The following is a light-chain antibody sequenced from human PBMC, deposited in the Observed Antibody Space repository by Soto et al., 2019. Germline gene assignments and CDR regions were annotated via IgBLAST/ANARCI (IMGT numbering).Light chain of an antibody. CDR3: SSNTTSNTRQIV. V-gene: IGLV2-14*03. CDR2: DVS. Sequence: QSVLTQPASVSGSPGQSITISCTGTSSDVGGYNYVSWYQHHPGKAPELIIFDVSNRPSGVSNPFSGSKSGNTASLTISGLQPEDEADYYCSSNTTSNTRQIVFGTGTKVTVL. CDR1: SSDVGGYNY. J-gene: IGLJ1*01.